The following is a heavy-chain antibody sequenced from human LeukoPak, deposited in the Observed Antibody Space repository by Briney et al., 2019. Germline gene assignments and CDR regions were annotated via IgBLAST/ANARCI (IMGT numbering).Heavy chain of an antibody. CDR2: IYYSGST. D-gene: IGHD1-26*01. CDR3: ARGPVGRSGSNGIDY. V-gene: IGHV4-59*01. Sequence: SETLSLTCTVSGGSISSYYWSWIRQPPGKGLEWIGYIYYSGSTNYNPSLKSRVTISVDTSKNQFSLKLSSVTAAGTAVYYCARGPVGRSGSNGIDYWGQGTLVTVSS. J-gene: IGHJ4*02. CDR1: GGSISSYY.